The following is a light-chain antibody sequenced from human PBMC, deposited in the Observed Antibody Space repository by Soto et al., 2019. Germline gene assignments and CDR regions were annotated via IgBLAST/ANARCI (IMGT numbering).Light chain of an antibody. V-gene: IGLV4-60*02. CDR1: SGHSSFI. CDR2: LEGDGSY. Sequence: QPVLTQSSSASASLGSSVRLTCTLSSGHSSFIIAWHQQQPGKAPRFLMKLEGDGSYDKGSGVPDRFSGSSSGADRYLTISNLQFEDEADYYCETWDDNTGVFGGGTKLTVL. CDR3: ETWDDNTGV. J-gene: IGLJ3*02.